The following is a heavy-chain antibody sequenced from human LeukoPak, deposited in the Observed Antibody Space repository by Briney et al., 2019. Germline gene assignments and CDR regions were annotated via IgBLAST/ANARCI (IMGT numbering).Heavy chain of an antibody. CDR2: ISAYNGNT. Sequence: GASVKVSCKASGYTFTSYGISWVRQAPGQGLEWMGWISAYNGNTNYAQKLQGRVTMTTDTSTSTAYMELRSLRSGDTAVYYCARDRGYSSSTYYFDYWGQGTLVTVSS. D-gene: IGHD6-13*01. CDR3: ARDRGYSSSTYYFDY. J-gene: IGHJ4*02. V-gene: IGHV1-18*01. CDR1: GYTFTSYG.